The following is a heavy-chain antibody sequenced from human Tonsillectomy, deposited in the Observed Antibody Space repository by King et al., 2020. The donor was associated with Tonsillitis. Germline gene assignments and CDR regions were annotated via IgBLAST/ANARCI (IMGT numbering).Heavy chain of an antibody. Sequence: VQLQQWGAGLLKPSETLSLTCVVYGGSFSSYYWSWIRQPPGKGLEWIGEINHIGSTNYNPSLKSRVTVSVDTSKNQFSLKLSSVTAADTAVYYCARGRGVRCMDVWGQGTTVTVSS. D-gene: IGHD3-10*01. CDR1: GGSFSSYY. V-gene: IGHV4-34*01. J-gene: IGHJ6*02. CDR2: INHIGST. CDR3: ARGRGVRCMDV.